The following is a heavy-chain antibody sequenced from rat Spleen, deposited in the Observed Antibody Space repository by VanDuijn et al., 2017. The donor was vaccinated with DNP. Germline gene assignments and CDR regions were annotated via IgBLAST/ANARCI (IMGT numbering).Heavy chain of an antibody. CDR2: ISYDGSST. Sequence: EVQLVESGGGLVQPGRSLKLSCAASGFTFSDYYMAWVRQAPTEGLECVTYISYDGSSTYYRDSVKGRFTISRDNAKSTLYLQMDSLRSEDTATYYCARGSSSIYWYFDFWGPGTMVTVSS. CDR1: GFTFSDYY. CDR3: ARGSSSIYWYFDF. V-gene: IGHV5-7*01. J-gene: IGHJ1*01. D-gene: IGHD1-2*01.